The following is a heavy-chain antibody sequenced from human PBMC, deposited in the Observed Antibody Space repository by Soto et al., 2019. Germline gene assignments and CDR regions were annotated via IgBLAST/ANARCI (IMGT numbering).Heavy chain of an antibody. CDR1: GGYMRSGGDA. CDR3: ARVLFSSSWYGYGEYFQH. D-gene: IGHD6-13*01. V-gene: IGHV4-30-2*01. CDR2: IYHSGST. J-gene: IGHJ1*01. Sequence: WGVAGGYMRSGGDAGSWKQQPPGKGLEWIGYIYHSGSTYYNPSLKSRVTISVDRSKNQFSLKLSSVTAADTAVYYCARVLFSSSWYGYGEYFQHWGQGTLVTVSS.